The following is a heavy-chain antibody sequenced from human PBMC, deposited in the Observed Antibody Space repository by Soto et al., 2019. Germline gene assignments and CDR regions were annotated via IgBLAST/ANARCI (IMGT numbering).Heavy chain of an antibody. D-gene: IGHD2-8*02. CDR2: ISSRSDI. J-gene: IGHJ6*02. CDR1: GFTFSTYS. V-gene: IGHV3-21*03. Sequence: GGSLRLSCVGSGFTFSTYSINWVRQAPGKGLEWVSSISSRSDIYYAAPVKGRFTISRDDSKNTLYLQMNSLKTEDTAVYSFATGMYWFPSPFYFSYNSMDVWGQGTTVTFS. CDR3: ATGMYWFPSPFYFSYNSMDV.